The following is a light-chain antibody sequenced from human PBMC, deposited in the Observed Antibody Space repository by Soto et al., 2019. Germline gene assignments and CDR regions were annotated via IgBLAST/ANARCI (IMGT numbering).Light chain of an antibody. CDR2: EVT. CDR1: SSDIGGYNY. V-gene: IGLV2-8*01. CDR3: GSRTADNHLVV. J-gene: IGLJ3*02. Sequence: QSALTQPPSASGSPGQSVTISCTGTSSDIGGYNYVSWYQQHPDKAPKLMIYEVTQRPSGVPDRFSGSKSGNTASLTVSGLQAEDEAAYYCGSRTADNHLVVFGGGTKLTVL.